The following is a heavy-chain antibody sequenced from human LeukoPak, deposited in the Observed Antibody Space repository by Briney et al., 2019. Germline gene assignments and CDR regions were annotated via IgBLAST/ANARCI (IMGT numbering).Heavy chain of an antibody. CDR1: GFTFSDYY. CDR2: IYSGGST. V-gene: IGHV3-66*02. J-gene: IGHJ3*02. D-gene: IGHD1-26*01. CDR3: AGSLLGATWGSAFDI. Sequence: PGGSLRLSCAASGFTFSDYYMSWVRQAPGKGLEWVSVIYSGGSTYYADSVKGRFTISRDNSKNTLYLQMNSLRAEDTAVYYCAGSLLGATWGSAFDIWGQGTMVTVSS.